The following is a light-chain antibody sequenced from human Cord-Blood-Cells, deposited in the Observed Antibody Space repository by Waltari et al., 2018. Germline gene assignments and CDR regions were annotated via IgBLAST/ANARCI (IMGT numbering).Light chain of an antibody. Sequence: QSALTPPPSASGSPGQSVTISCTGTRSDVGGYNYVSWSQQHPGKAPKLMIYEVSKRPSGVPDRFSGSKSGNTASLTVSGLQAEDEADYYCSSYAGSNNFVVFGGGTKLTVL. J-gene: IGLJ2*01. CDR3: SSYAGSNNFVV. CDR2: EVS. V-gene: IGLV2-8*01. CDR1: RSDVGGYNY.